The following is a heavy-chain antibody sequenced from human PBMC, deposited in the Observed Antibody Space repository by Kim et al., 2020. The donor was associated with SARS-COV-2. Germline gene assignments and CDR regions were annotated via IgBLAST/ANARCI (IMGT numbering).Heavy chain of an antibody. CDR2: IYSGGST. J-gene: IGHJ6*02. Sequence: GGSLRLSCAASGFTVSSNYMSWVRQAPGKGLEWVSVIYSGGSTYYADSVKGRSTISRDNSKNTLYLQMNTLRAEDTAVYYCARDFSPPHYYYYGMDVWGQGTTVTVSS. V-gene: IGHV3-66*01. CDR3: ARDFSPPHYYYYGMDV. CDR1: GFTVSSNY.